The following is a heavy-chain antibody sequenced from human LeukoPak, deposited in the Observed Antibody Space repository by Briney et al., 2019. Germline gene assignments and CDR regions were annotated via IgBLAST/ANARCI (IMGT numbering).Heavy chain of an antibody. D-gene: IGHD3-10*01. Sequence: GGSLRLSCASSGFTFSGDFINWVRQAPGKGLEWVSGISGSGSTYYADSVKGRFTISRDNSKNTLFLQMNSLRAEDTAVYYCAKDLAATIYGSETFCNPAFDPWGQGTLVTVSS. CDR3: AKDLAATIYGSETFCNPAFDP. CDR1: GFTFSGDF. V-gene: IGHV3-23*01. CDR2: ISGSGST. J-gene: IGHJ5*02.